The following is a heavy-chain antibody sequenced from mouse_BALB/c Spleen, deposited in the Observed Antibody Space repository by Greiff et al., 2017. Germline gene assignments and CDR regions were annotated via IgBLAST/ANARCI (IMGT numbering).Heavy chain of an antibody. CDR3: TRPLLRPVGYYAMDY. CDR2: INPSNGGT. V-gene: IGHV1S81*02. J-gene: IGHJ4*01. Sequence: VQLQQPGSVLVRPGASVKLSCKASGYTFTSYYMYWVKQRPGQGLEWIGEINPSNGGTNFNEKFKSKATLTVDKSSSTAYMQLSSLTSEDSAVYYCTRPLLRPVGYYAMDYWGQGTSVTVSS. CDR1: GYTFTSYY. D-gene: IGHD1-2*01.